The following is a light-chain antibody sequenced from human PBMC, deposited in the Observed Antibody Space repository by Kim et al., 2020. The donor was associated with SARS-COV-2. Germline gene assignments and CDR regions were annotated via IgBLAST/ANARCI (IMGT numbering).Light chain of an antibody. J-gene: IGLJ2*01. CDR1: SSDIGGYNH. CDR3: SSYTSGSTLV. V-gene: IGLV2-14*03. Sequence: QSALTQPASVSGSPGQSITISCIGTSSDIGGYNHVSWYQQHPGKAPKLMIYDVNKRPSGDSNRFSASKSGNTASLTISGLQAEDEADYYCSSYTSGSTLVFGGGTKLTVL. CDR2: DVN.